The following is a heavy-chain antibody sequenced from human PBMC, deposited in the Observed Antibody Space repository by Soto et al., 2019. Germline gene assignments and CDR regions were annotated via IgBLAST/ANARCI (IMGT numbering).Heavy chain of an antibody. V-gene: IGHV1-18*01. Sequence: ASVKVSCKSSVYTFTSYGISWVRQAPGQGLEWMGWISAYNGNTNYAQKLQGRVTITRDTSASTAYMELSSLTSEDTAVYYCARDQISHADYWGQGTLVTVSS. CDR2: ISAYNGNT. J-gene: IGHJ4*02. CDR1: VYTFTSYG. CDR3: ARDQISHADY. D-gene: IGHD2-15*01.